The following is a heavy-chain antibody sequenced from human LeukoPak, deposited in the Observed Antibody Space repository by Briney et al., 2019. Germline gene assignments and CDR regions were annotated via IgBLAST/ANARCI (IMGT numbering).Heavy chain of an antibody. J-gene: IGHJ4*01. D-gene: IGHD3-22*01. CDR3: ARGRFHLDSSVYSSFYH. CDR1: GFTFNDYA. V-gene: IGHV3-43D*03. CDR2: ISWDSGNT. Sequence: GGSLRLSCAASGFTFNDYAMHWVRQAPGKGLEWVSLISWDSGNTYYADSVKGRFTISRDNSKNSLSLQMNSLRAEDTAVYYCARGRFHLDSSVYSSFYHWGHGTLVTVSS.